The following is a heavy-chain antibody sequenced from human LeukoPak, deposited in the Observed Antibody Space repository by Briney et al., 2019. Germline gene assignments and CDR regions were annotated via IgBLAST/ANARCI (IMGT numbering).Heavy chain of an antibody. CDR1: GFTFSSYA. J-gene: IGHJ6*02. V-gene: IGHV3-30-3*01. Sequence: PGGSLRLSCAASGFTFSSYAMHWVRQAPGKGLEWVAVISYDGSNKYYADSVKGRFTISRDNSKNTLYLQMNSLRAEDTAVYYCAKDRGSVYGDYYYYYGMDVWGQGTTVTVSS. D-gene: IGHD5/OR15-5a*01. CDR2: ISYDGSNK. CDR3: AKDRGSVYGDYYYYYGMDV.